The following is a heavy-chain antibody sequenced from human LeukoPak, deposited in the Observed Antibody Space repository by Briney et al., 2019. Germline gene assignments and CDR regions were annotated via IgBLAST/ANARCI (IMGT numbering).Heavy chain of an antibody. Sequence: PGGSLRLSCAASGFTFSNYWMSWVRQAPGKGLEWVANIKQDESEKHYVGSVKGRFTISRDNAKNSLYLQMNSLRAEDTAVYYCARDTVGVLDYWGQGSLVTVSS. V-gene: IGHV3-7*01. CDR3: ARDTVGVLDY. CDR2: IKQDESEK. CDR1: GFTFSNYW. J-gene: IGHJ4*02. D-gene: IGHD1-26*01.